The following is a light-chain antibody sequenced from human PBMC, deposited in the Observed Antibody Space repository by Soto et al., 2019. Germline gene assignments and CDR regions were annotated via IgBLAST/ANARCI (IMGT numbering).Light chain of an antibody. CDR3: QQSYSAPLA. CDR2: AAS. Sequence: DIQMTQSPSSLSASVGDRVTITCRASQTINTFLNWYHQKPGQPPNLLIYAASSLQSGVPSRFSGGRSGTDFTLTISNLQPEDFATYFCQQSYSAPLAFGPGTKVD. V-gene: IGKV1-39*01. J-gene: IGKJ3*01. CDR1: QTINTF.